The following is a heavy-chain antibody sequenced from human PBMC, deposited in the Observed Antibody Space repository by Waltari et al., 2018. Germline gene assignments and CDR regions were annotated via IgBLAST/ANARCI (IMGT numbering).Heavy chain of an antibody. D-gene: IGHD6-13*01. CDR3: ARVGSSSWSYYFDY. J-gene: IGHJ4*02. CDR1: GGSISSYS. Sequence: QVQLQESGPGLVKPSETLSLTCTVSGGSISSYSWSWIRQPPGKGLEWIGYIYYSGSTNYNPSLKSRVTISVDTSKNQFSLKLSSVTAADTAVYYCARVGSSSWSYYFDYWGQGTLVTVSS. CDR2: IYYSGST. V-gene: IGHV4-59*01.